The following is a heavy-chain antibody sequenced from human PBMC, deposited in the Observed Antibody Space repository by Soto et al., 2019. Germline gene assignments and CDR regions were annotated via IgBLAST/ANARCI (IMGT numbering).Heavy chain of an antibody. CDR3: ARQPTYYYGMEV. CDR1: GYSFTSYW. Sequence: PGESLEISCKGSGYSFTSYWIGCVRQMPGKGLEWMGSFYPGDSDTRYSPSFQGQVTISDDKSISKAYLQWSSLKASDTAMYYCARQPTYYYGMEVWGQGTRVTVSS. V-gene: IGHV5-51*01. CDR2: FYPGDSDT. J-gene: IGHJ6*02.